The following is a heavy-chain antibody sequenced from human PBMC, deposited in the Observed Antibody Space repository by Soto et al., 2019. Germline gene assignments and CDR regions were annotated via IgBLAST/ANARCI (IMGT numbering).Heavy chain of an antibody. D-gene: IGHD2-15*01. CDR3: ARNGGRVVEVAGAYFDY. V-gene: IGHV4-34*01. CDR2: INHSGST. J-gene: IGHJ4*02. CDR1: GGSFSGYY. Sequence: QVQLQQWGAGLLKPSETLSLTCALYGGSFSGYYWSWIRQPPGKGLEWIGEINHSGSTNYNPSLKGRVTMSVDTSKNQFSLKLSSLTAADTAVYYCARNGGRVVEVAGAYFDYWGQGSLVTVSS.